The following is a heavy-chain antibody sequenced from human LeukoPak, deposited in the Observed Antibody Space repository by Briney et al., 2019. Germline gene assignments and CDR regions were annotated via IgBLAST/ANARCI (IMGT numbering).Heavy chain of an antibody. CDR1: VGSFSGYY. D-gene: IGHD3-10*01. J-gene: IGHJ6*03. CDR2: INHSGST. Sequence: SETLSLTCAVYVGSFSGYYWSWIRQPPGQGLEWIAEINHSGSTNYNPSLKSRVTISADTSKNQFSLKLSSVTAADTAIYYCARVVPGLASGSYSLLNYYYYFMDVWGTGTAVAVSS. V-gene: IGHV4-34*01. CDR3: ARVVPGLASGSYSLLNYYYYFMDV.